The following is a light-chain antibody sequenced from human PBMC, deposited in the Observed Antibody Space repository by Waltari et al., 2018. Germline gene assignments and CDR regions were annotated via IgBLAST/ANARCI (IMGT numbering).Light chain of an antibody. CDR1: QSISSW. Sequence: DIQMTQSPSTLSASVGDRVTITCRASQSISSWVDWYQQKPGTAPKLLIYKASTLETGVPSRFSGRGVRTEFTLTISSLQPDDFASYYYQQYNTSSAFGPGTKVDI. CDR3: QQYNTSSA. J-gene: IGKJ3*01. CDR2: KAS. V-gene: IGKV1-5*03.